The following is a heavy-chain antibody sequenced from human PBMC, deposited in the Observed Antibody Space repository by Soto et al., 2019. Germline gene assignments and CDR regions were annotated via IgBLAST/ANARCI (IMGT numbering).Heavy chain of an antibody. J-gene: IGHJ3*02. V-gene: IGHV4-4*07. CDR3: AKDQSGAADI. D-gene: IGHD7-27*01. CDR2: MYTNGRT. Sequence: SETLSLTCTVSGASIRTYSWSWIRQSAGKGLEWIGHMYTNGRTNYIPSLKSRITMSVDTSKNQFSLNLKFVTAADTAVYFCAKDQSGAADIWGQGIMVTVSS. CDR1: GASIRTYS.